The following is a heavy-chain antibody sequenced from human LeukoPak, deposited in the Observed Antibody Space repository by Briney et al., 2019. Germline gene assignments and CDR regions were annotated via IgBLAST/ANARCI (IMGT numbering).Heavy chain of an antibody. CDR2: IYSGGST. Sequence: GGSLRLSCAASGFTVSSNYMSWVRQAPGKGLEWGSVIYSGGSTYYADSVKGRFTNSRDNSKNTLYLQMSSLRAEDTAVYYCARDGLSDYYFDYWGQGTLVTVSS. D-gene: IGHD3-16*02. CDR1: GFTVSSNY. V-gene: IGHV3-53*01. CDR3: ARDGLSDYYFDY. J-gene: IGHJ4*02.